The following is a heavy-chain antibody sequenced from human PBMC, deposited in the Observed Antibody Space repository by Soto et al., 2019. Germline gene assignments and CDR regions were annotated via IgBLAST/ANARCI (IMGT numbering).Heavy chain of an antibody. CDR3: ARDRLESSTYGMDV. CDR2: VYNSGNV. V-gene: IGHV4-4*07. J-gene: IGHJ6*02. CDR1: GDSILGYY. D-gene: IGHD3-16*02. Sequence: SETLSLTFSVSGDSILGYYWSWIRQPAGKRLEWIGRVYNSGNVIFNPSLKNRVTMSVDMSKNQFSLRLTSVTAADSAVYYCARDRLESSTYGMDVWGRGTTVTVSS.